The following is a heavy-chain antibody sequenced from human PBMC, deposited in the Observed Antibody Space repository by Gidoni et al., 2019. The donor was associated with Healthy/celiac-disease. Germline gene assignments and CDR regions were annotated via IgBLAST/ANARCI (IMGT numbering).Heavy chain of an antibody. Sequence: QVQLVQSGAQVKKPGSSVKVSCHASGGTFSSYAIRWVRQAPGQGLEWMGGLIPTFGTANYAQKFQGRVTITADESTSTAYMELSSLRSEDTAVYYCARGSEVSSSPGNDWFDPWGQGTLVTVSS. V-gene: IGHV1-69*01. CDR3: ARGSEVSSSPGNDWFDP. J-gene: IGHJ5*02. CDR2: LIPTFGTA. CDR1: GGTFSSYA. D-gene: IGHD6-6*01.